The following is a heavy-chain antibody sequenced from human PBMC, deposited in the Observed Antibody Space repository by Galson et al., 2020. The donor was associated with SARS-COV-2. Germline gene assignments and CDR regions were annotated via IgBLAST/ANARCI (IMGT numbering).Heavy chain of an antibody. D-gene: IGHD1-26*01. J-gene: IGHJ4*02. CDR1: GVSITSDDSY. V-gene: IGHV4-31*03. Sequence: SETLSLTCTVSGVSITSDDSYWSWIRQHPGRGLEWIGYIFYSGFTYYSPSLRSRVTMSLDRSKNQFSLKLNSVTAEDTAVYYCASGLGGDDWGQGTLVTVSS. CDR3: ASGLGGDD. CDR2: IFYSGFT.